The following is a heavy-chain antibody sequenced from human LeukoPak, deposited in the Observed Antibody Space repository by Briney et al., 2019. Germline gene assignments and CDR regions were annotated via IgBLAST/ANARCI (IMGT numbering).Heavy chain of an antibody. CDR1: AFTFSTYW. J-gene: IGHJ4*02. CDR2: IKEDGSEK. Sequence: GGSMRLSSAASAFTFSTYWMSWVRQAPGKGLEWVANIKEDGSEKYYGDSVKGRFTISRDNAKNSLYLQMNSLRAEDTAVYYCARDSSGYQWGQGTLVTVSS. V-gene: IGHV3-7*01. CDR3: ARDSSGYQ. D-gene: IGHD3-22*01.